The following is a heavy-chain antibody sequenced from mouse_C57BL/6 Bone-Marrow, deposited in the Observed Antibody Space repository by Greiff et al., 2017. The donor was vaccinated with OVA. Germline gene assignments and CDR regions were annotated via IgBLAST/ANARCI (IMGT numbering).Heavy chain of an antibody. J-gene: IGHJ4*01. CDR1: GYTFTSYG. D-gene: IGHD3-2*02. CDR3: ARTAQRYYYAMDY. V-gene: IGHV1-81*01. Sequence: VKLMESGAELARPGASVKLSCKASGYTFTSYGISWVKQRTGQGLEWIGEIYPRSGNTYYNEKFKGKATLTADKSSSTAYMELRSLTSEDSAVYFCARTAQRYYYAMDYWGQGTSVTVSS. CDR2: IYPRSGNT.